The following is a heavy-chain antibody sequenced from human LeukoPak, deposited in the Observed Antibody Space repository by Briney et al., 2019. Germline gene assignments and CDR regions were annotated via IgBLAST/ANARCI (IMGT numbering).Heavy chain of an antibody. CDR1: GGSISSYY. CDR2: VYYTGST. V-gene: IGHV4-59*01. J-gene: IGHJ4*02. D-gene: IGHD5-12*01. Sequence: PSETLSLTCTVSGGSISSYYWSWIRQPPGKGLEWIGNVYYTGSTNYNPSLKSRVTISVDTSKNQFSLKLSSVTAADTAVYYCAREGYGGYGPGTFDYWGQGTLVTVSS. CDR3: AREGYGGYGPGTFDY.